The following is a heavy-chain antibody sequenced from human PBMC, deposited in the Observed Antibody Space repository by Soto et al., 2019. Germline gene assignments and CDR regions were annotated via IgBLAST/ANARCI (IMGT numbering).Heavy chain of an antibody. J-gene: IGHJ4*02. CDR3: ATMGTPVTGLYYFDY. V-gene: IGHV4-30-4*01. Sequence: QVQLQESGPGLVKPSQTLSLTCTVSGGSISSCNYYWSWIRQPPGTGLEGIGFISYSGTTHYSASHRSRVSRSVYTSKNQFSLDLSSATASDTAVYYCATMGTPVTGLYYFDYWGKGPLVTSSS. CDR2: ISYSGTT. CDR1: GGSISSCNYY. D-gene: IGHD1-7*01.